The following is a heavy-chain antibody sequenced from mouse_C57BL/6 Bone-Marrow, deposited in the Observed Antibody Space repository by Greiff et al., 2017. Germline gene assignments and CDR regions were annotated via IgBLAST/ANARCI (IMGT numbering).Heavy chain of an antibody. J-gene: IGHJ2*01. V-gene: IGHV1-72*01. CDR2: IDPNSGGT. CDR1: GYTFTSYW. Sequence: QVQLQQPGAELVKPGASVKLSCKASGYTFTSYWMHWVKQRPGRGLEWIGRIDPNSGGTKYNEKFKSKATLTVDKPSSTAYIQLSSLTSEDSAVYYCASLYYYGSSDDYWGKGTTLTVSS. CDR3: ASLYYYGSSDDY. D-gene: IGHD1-1*01.